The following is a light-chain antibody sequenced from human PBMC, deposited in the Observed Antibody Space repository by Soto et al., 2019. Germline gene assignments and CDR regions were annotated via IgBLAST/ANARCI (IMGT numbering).Light chain of an antibody. J-gene: IGKJ1*01. Sequence: EIVMTQSPATLSVYPGERATLSCRASQSVGRNLAWYQQKPGQAPRLLIYGASTRATGIPARFSGSASGTEFTLTISSLQSEDFAVYYCQQYNNWPPWTFGQGTKVEIK. CDR3: QQYNNWPPWT. CDR1: QSVGRN. V-gene: IGKV3-15*01. CDR2: GAS.